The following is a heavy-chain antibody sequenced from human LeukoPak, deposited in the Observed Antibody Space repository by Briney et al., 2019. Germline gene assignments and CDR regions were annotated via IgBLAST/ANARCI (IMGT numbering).Heavy chain of an antibody. CDR3: AKGHYYGSGSLDY. Sequence: GGSLRLSCAASGFTFSTYGMHWVRQAPGKGLEWVAVISYDESNEYYADSVKGRFTISRDNSKNTLYVQMNSLRAEDTAVYYCAKGHYYGSGSLDYWGQGTLVTVSS. V-gene: IGHV3-30*18. J-gene: IGHJ4*02. D-gene: IGHD3-10*01. CDR1: GFTFSTYG. CDR2: ISYDESNE.